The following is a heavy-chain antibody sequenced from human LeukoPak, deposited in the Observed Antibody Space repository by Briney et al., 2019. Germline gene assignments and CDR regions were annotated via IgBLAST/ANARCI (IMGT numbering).Heavy chain of an antibody. CDR2: INTNTGNP. Sequence: ASVKVSCKASGYTFTRYAMNWVRQAPGQGLEWMGWINTNTGNPTYAQGFTGRFVFSLDSSVSTAYLQITSLKAEVTAVYYCAREPRDTSFDIWGQGTMVTVSS. J-gene: IGHJ3*02. CDR3: AREPRDTSFDI. CDR1: GYTFTRYA. D-gene: IGHD5-18*01. V-gene: IGHV7-4-1*02.